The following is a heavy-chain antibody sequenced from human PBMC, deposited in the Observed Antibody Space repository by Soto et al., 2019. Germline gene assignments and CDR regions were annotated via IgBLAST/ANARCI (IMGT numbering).Heavy chain of an antibody. V-gene: IGHV3-7*03. CDR2: IKPDGSEK. CDR1: GLTFSSYW. D-gene: IGHD3-3*01. J-gene: IGHJ5*02. CDR3: ARSITTLGVVTISDDNWFDP. Sequence: EGQLVESGGGLVQPGGSLRLSCEASGLTFSSYWMTWVRQAPGKGLEWVADIKPDGSEKYYVDSVEGRFTISRDNPKNSIYLEMNSLRVEDTAVYYCARSITTLGVVTISDDNWFDPWGQGTPVTVSS.